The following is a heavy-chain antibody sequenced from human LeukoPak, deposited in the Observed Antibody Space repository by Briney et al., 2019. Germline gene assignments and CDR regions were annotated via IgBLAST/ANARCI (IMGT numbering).Heavy chain of an antibody. D-gene: IGHD3-22*01. V-gene: IGHV1-2*02. Sequence: ASVKVSCKASGYTFTGYYMHWVRQAPGQGLEWMGWINPNSGGTNYAQKFQGRVTMTRDTSISTAYMELSRLRSDDTAVYYCARPSYYYDSSGYYYWFDYWGQGTLVTVSS. CDR1: GYTFTGYY. J-gene: IGHJ4*02. CDR3: ARPSYYYDSSGYYYWFDY. CDR2: INPNSGGT.